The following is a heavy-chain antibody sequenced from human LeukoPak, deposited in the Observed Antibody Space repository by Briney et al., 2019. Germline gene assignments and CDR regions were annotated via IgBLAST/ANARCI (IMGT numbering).Heavy chain of an antibody. CDR3: AKDPRFSSGWPTYDAFDI. J-gene: IGHJ3*02. CDR1: GFTFSSYG. Sequence: PGRSLRLSCAASGFTFSSYGMHWVRQAPGKGLEWVAVISYDGSNKYYVDSVKGRFTISRDNSKNTLYKQMNSLRAEDTAVYYCAKDPRFSSGWPTYDAFDIWGQGTMVTVSS. V-gene: IGHV3-30*18. D-gene: IGHD6-19*01. CDR2: ISYDGSNK.